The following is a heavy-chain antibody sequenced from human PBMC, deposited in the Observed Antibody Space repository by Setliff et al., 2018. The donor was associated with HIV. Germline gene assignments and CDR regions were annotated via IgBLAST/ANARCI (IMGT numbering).Heavy chain of an antibody. CDR1: GESLSDYY. D-gene: IGHD6-19*01. CDR3: VRGPQWLVQKGRVYYFDY. Sequence: SETLSLTCAVYGESLSDYYWSWIRQAPGKGLEWIGCIYYSGSAYYNPSLQRRVTISVDTSKNQVSLKLNSMTAADTAVYFCVRGPQWLVQKGRVYYFDYWGQGTLVTVSS. J-gene: IGHJ4*02. V-gene: IGHV4-30-4*08. CDR2: IYYSGSA.